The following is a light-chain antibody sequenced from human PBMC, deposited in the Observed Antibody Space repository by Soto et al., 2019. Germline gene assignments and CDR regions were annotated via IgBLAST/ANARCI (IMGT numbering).Light chain of an antibody. CDR2: GAS. Sequence: EVVMTQSPATLSVSPGERATLSCRASQSVSRNLAWYQQKPGQTPRLLIYGASTRATGIPATFSGSGSGTEFTLTISSLQSEDFAFYYCQQYNNWPPTFGGGTKV. V-gene: IGKV3-15*01. CDR1: QSVSRN. CDR3: QQYNNWPPT. J-gene: IGKJ4*02.